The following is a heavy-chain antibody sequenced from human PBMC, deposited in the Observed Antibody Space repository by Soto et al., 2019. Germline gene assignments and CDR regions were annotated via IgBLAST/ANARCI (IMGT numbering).Heavy chain of an antibody. V-gene: IGHV4-31*03. J-gene: IGHJ5*02. CDR3: ARGKYSGYAYLFDP. CDR2: IYYSGST. Sequence: QVQLQESGPGLVKPSQTLSLTCTVSGGSISGGGYLGSWIRQHPGKGLEWIGYIYYSGSTSYNPSLKSRVTISVDTSKTQFSLKLSSVTAADTAVYYCARGKYSGYAYLFDPWCHGTLVTVSS. D-gene: IGHD5-12*01. CDR1: GGSISGGGYL.